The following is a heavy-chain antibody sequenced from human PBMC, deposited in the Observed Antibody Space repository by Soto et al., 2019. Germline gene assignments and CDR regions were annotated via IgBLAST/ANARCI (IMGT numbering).Heavy chain of an antibody. CDR1: RGSISSYY. D-gene: IGHD3-22*01. J-gene: IGHJ4*02. CDR2: IYYSGTT. Sequence: QVQLQESDPGLVKPSETLSLTCTVSRGSISSYYWNWIRQPPGKGLEWIGYIYYSGTTYYNPSLKSRHTISIDTSKKQFSLRLTSVTAADTAVYYCATYDSSGLAFWGQGTLVTVSS. V-gene: IGHV4-59*08. CDR3: ATYDSSGLAF.